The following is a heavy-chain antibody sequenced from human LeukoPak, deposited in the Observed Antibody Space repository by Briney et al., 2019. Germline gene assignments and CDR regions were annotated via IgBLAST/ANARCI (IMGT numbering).Heavy chain of an antibody. CDR2: ISWNSGSI. CDR3: ARDFRVGWFGEWQYFQH. J-gene: IGHJ1*01. CDR1: GFTFDDYA. V-gene: IGHV3-9*01. D-gene: IGHD3-10*01. Sequence: GRSLRLSCAASGFTFDDYAMHWVRQAPGKGLEWVSGISWNSGSIGYADSVKGRFTISRDNAKNSLYLQMNSLRAEDTAVYYCARDFRVGWFGEWQYFQHWGQGTLVTVSS.